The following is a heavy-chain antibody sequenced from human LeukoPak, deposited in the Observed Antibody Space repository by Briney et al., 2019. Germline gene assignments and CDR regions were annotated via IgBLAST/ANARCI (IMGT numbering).Heavy chain of an antibody. CDR3: ARGTTVTTTYFDY. Sequence: SQKVSCKASVGTFSSYAISCVRQAPGQGLEWRGGSIPIFCTANYAQKFPGRVKITTDESTSTAYMELSSLRSEDTAVYYCARGTTVTTTYFDYWGQGTLVTVSS. V-gene: IGHV1-69*05. D-gene: IGHD4-17*01. J-gene: IGHJ4*02. CDR2: SIPIFCTA. CDR1: VGTFSSYA.